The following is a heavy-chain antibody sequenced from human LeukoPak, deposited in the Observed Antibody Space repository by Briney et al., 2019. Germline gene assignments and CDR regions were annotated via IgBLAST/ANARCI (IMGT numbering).Heavy chain of an antibody. Sequence: GGSLRLSCAASGFTFSNYWMSWVRQAAGKGLEWVANINANGSATQHVGSLKGRFTISRENAKNSVYLQMNSLRLEDTAVYYCASDRDDGGFEHWGQGTLVTVSS. CDR1: GFTFSNYW. D-gene: IGHD4-23*01. J-gene: IGHJ4*02. V-gene: IGHV3-7*01. CDR3: ASDRDDGGFEH. CDR2: INANGSAT.